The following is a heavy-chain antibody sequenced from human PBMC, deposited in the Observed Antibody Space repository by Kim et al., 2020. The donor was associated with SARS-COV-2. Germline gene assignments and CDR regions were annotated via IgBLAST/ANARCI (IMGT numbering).Heavy chain of an antibody. J-gene: IGHJ4*02. CDR3: ARDQITMTGIDY. V-gene: IGHV3-21*01. Sequence: YYADSVKGRFTISRDNAKNSLYLQMNSLRAEDTAVYYCARDQITMTGIDYWGQGTLVTVSS. D-gene: IGHD3-22*01.